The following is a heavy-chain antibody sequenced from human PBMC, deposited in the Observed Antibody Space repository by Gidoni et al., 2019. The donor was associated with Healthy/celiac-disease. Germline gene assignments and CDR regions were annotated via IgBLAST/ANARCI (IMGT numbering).Heavy chain of an antibody. J-gene: IGHJ5*02. CDR1: GGTFSSYA. Sequence: QVQLVQSGAEVKKPGSSVKVSCKVYGGTFSSYAISWVRQAPGQGLEWMGGIIPIFGTANYAQKFQGRVTITADESTSTAYMELSSLRSEDTAVYYCASGYCSSTSCFAIFDPWGQGTLVTVSS. V-gene: IGHV1-69*01. CDR2: IIPIFGTA. D-gene: IGHD2-2*03. CDR3: ASGYCSSTSCFAIFDP.